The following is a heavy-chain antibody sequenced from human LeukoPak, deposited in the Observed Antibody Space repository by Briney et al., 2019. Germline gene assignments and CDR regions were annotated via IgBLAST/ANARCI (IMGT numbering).Heavy chain of an antibody. CDR2: ISGSGGST. V-gene: IGHV3-23*01. D-gene: IGHD1-26*01. J-gene: IGHJ4*02. Sequence: GGSLRLSCAASGFSFSSYAMSWVRQAPGKGLEWVSAISGSGGSTYYADSVKGRFTISRDNSKNTLYLQMNSLRAEDTAVYYCAKDGGIVEAPGPHWGQGTLVTVSS. CDR3: AKDGGIVEAPGPH. CDR1: GFSFSSYA.